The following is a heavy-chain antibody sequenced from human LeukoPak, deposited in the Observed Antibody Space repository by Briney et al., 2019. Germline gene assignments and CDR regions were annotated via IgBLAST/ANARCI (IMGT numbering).Heavy chain of an antibody. CDR3: ARSPWNSYDY. CDR1: GYIFTSYW. Sequence: GESLKISCTCSGYIFTSYWNCWVRQMPGKGLEWMGIIHPGDSDTRYSSSFQGQVTISADKSISTAYLQWSSLKASDTAMYYCARSPWNSYDYWGQGTLVTVSS. V-gene: IGHV5-51*01. J-gene: IGHJ4*02. CDR2: IHPGDSDT.